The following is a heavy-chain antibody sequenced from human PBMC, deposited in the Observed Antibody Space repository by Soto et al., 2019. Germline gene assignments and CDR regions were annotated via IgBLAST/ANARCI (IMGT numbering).Heavy chain of an antibody. D-gene: IGHD1-1*01. V-gene: IGHV5-51*01. J-gene: IGHJ4*02. CDR3: AIPGVLEPLAGPPGSPTPFDY. Sequence: PCESLKISCKGSGYSFTSYWIGWVRQMPGKGLEWMGIIYPGDSDTRYSPSFQGQVTISADKSISTAYLQWSSLKASDTAMYYCAIPGVLEPLAGPPGSPTPFDYWGQGTLVTVSS. CDR2: IYPGDSDT. CDR1: GYSFTSYW.